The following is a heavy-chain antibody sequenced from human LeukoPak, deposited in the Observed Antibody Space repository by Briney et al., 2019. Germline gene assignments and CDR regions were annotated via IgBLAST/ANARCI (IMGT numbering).Heavy chain of an antibody. J-gene: IGHJ4*02. D-gene: IGHD3-16*01. CDR3: ARESLGGLKYFDD. Sequence: ASVKVSCKASGYTFTAYYMHWVRQAPGQGLEWIGCIGPTGNTVYVQKFQGRVTVTRDTSINTVYMEVNSLRSDDTAVYSCARESLGGLKYFDDWGQGTLVTVSS. V-gene: IGHV1-2*02. CDR1: GYTFTAYY. CDR2: IGPTGNT.